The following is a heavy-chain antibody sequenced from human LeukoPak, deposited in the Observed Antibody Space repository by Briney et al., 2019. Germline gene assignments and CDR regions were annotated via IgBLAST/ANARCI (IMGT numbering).Heavy chain of an antibody. D-gene: IGHD3-9*01. V-gene: IGHV3-74*01. CDR3: ARDPAPGYSDY. Sequence: GGSLRLSCAASGFAFNTYWMHWVRQVPGRGLVWVSRINSDGSVTIYADSVKGRFTISRDNSKNTLYIQMNSLRADDTAVYYCARDPAPGYSDYWGQGTLVTVSS. CDR1: GFAFNTYW. J-gene: IGHJ4*02. CDR2: INSDGSVT.